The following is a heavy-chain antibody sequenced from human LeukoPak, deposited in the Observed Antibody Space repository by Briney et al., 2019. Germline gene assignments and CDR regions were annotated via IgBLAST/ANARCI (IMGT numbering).Heavy chain of an antibody. CDR2: INSDGGST. CDR1: GFTFSSYW. Sequence: GGSLRLSCAASGFTFSSYWMHWVRQAPGKGLVWVSRINSDGGSTSYADSVKGRFTISRDNAKNTLYLQMNSLRAEDTAVYYCARVGYCSSTSCYTGPFQHWGQGTLVTVSS. D-gene: IGHD2-2*02. CDR3: ARVGYCSSTSCYTGPFQH. J-gene: IGHJ1*01. V-gene: IGHV3-74*01.